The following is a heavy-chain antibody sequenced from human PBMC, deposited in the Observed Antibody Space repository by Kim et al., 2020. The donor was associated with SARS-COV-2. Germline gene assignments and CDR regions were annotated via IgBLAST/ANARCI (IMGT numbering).Heavy chain of an antibody. CDR1: GYTFTSYG. V-gene: IGHV1-18*01. CDR2: ISAYNGNT. J-gene: IGHJ4*02. D-gene: IGHD6-13*01. Sequence: ASVKVSCKASGYTFTSYGISGVRQAPGQGLEWMGWISAYNGNTNYAQKLQGRVTMTTDTSTSTAYMELRSLRSDDTAVYYCAREGTAAAQKPTHFDYWGQGTLVTVSS. CDR3: AREGTAAAQKPTHFDY.